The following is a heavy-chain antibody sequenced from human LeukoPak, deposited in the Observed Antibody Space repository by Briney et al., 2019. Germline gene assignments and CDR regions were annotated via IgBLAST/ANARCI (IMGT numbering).Heavy chain of an antibody. D-gene: IGHD4-11*01. CDR1: GYTFTGYY. CDR3: AKVGVTLTVYYFDY. Sequence: ASVKVSCKASGYTFTGYYIHWVRQAPGQGLEWVGWINPKSGSTSYAQKFQGRVTMTRDTSISTAYMELSSLRSDDTAVYCCAKVGVTLTVYYFDYWGQGTLITVSS. V-gene: IGHV1-2*02. CDR2: INPKSGST. J-gene: IGHJ4*02.